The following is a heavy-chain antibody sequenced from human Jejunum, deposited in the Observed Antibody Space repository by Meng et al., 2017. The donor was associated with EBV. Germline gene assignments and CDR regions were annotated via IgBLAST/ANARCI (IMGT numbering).Heavy chain of an antibody. D-gene: IGHD2-21*01. J-gene: IGHJ5*02. CDR2: IDHSGTT. CDR1: GGSISSSNW. V-gene: IGHV4-4*02. CDR3: GSNGVIGPRDGVDP. Sequence: QVQLQESGPGLVKPSGXLSLTCPXSGGSISSSNWWSWVRQPPGKGLEWIGEIDHSGTTNYNPSLKSRVTISVDNSKNQFSLKLTSVTAADTAVYYCGSNGVIGPRDGVDPWGQGTLVTVSS.